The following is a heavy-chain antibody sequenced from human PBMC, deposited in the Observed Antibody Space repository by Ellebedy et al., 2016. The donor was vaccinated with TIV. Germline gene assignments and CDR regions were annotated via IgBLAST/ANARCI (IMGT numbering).Heavy chain of an antibody. J-gene: IGHJ2*01. CDR3: ARDRITGVGMWYFDL. CDR2: IYSGGST. CDR1: GFTVSNNY. V-gene: IGHV3-53*01. D-gene: IGHD1-14*01. Sequence: GESLKISCAASGFTVSNNYISWVRQAPGKGLEWVSVIYSGGSTYYADSAKGRFTISRDNSKNTLYLQMNSLRVEDTAIYHCARDRITGVGMWYFDLWGRGTLVTVSS.